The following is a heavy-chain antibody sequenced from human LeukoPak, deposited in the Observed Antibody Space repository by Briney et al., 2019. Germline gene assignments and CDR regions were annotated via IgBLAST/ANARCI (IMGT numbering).Heavy chain of an antibody. V-gene: IGHV4-34*01. J-gene: IGHJ5*02. CDR2: INHSGST. CDR1: GGSFSGYY. D-gene: IGHD3-3*01. Sequence: SETLSLTCAVYGGSFSGYYWSWIRQPPGKGLEWIGEINHSGSTNFNPSLKSRVTISVDTSKNQFSLKLSSVTAADTAVYYCARGRRFLVQFDPWGQGTLVTVSS. CDR3: ARGRRFLVQFDP.